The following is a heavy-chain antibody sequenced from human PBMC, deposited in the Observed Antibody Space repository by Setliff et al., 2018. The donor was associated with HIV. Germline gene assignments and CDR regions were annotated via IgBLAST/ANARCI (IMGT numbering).Heavy chain of an antibody. V-gene: IGHV1-18*01. CDR1: GYTFINYH. J-gene: IGHJ6*03. CDR3: ARVPVSNYYYYMDV. Sequence: ASVKVSCKASGYTFINYHITWVRQAPGQGLEWVGSISASSVNTNYTQGRVTMTTDISTGTAYMELRSLRSADSAVYYCARVPVSNYYYYMDVWGKGTTVTVSS. CDR2: ISASSVNT.